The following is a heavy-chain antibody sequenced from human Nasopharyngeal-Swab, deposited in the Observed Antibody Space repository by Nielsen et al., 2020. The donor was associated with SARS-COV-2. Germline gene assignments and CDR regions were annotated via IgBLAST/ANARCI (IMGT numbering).Heavy chain of an antibody. CDR1: GFTFSSYA. D-gene: IGHD3-22*01. CDR2: ISGSGGST. J-gene: IGHJ6*02. Sequence: GESLTISCAASGFTFSSYAMSWVRQAPGKGLEWVSAISGSGGSTYYADSVKGRFTISRDNSKNTLYLQMNSLRAEDTAVYYCAKDLSYYYDSSGGGMDVWGQGTTVTVSS. V-gene: IGHV3-23*01. CDR3: AKDLSYYYDSSGGGMDV.